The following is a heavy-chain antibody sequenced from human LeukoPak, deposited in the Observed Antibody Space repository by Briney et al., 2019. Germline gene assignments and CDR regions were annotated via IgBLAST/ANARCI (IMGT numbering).Heavy chain of an antibody. Sequence: PGGSLRLSCAASGFSFSSYGIHWVRQAPGKGLEWVAVISYDGSNKYYADSVKGRFTISRDNSQNTLYLQMNILRAEDTAVYYCAKERSPYYYDSSGYYPYAFYIWGQGTMVTVSS. J-gene: IGHJ3*02. D-gene: IGHD3-22*01. CDR1: GFSFSSYG. CDR3: AKERSPYYYDSSGYYPYAFYI. V-gene: IGHV3-30*18. CDR2: ISYDGSNK.